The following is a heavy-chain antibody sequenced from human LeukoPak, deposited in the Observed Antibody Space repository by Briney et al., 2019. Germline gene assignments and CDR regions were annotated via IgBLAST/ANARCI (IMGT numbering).Heavy chain of an antibody. Sequence: GGSLRLSCAASGFTFSSYDMNWVRQAPGKGLEWISYISRSSSTLYYADSVKGRFTISRDNAKNSLYLQMNSLRDDDTAVYYCARAYGANSDYWGQGTLVTVSS. V-gene: IGHV3-48*02. CDR1: GFTFSSYD. CDR2: ISRSSSTL. D-gene: IGHD4/OR15-4a*01. CDR3: ARAYGANSDY. J-gene: IGHJ4*02.